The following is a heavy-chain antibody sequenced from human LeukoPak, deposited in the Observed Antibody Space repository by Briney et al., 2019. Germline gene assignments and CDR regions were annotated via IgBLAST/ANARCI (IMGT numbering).Heavy chain of an antibody. CDR3: ARDMGV. CDR2: ISAGGAFT. V-gene: IGHV3-23*01. Sequence: GGSLRLSCAAFSNYAMSWVRQAPAKGLEWVSAISAGGAFTYYADSVKGRFTISRDNSKNTLALQMSSLSAEDTAVYYCARDMGVWGQGTMVTVSS. D-gene: IGHD3-16*01. CDR1: SNYA. J-gene: IGHJ3*01.